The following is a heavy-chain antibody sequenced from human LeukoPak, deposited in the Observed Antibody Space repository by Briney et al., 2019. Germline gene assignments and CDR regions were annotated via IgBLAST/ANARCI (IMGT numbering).Heavy chain of an antibody. J-gene: IGHJ4*02. D-gene: IGHD6-13*01. CDR2: INPNSGGT. V-gene: IGHV1-2*02. Sequence: GASVKVSCKASGYTFTGYYMHWVRQAPGQGLEWMGWINPNSGGTNYAQKFRGRVTMTRDTSISTAYMELSRLRSDDTAVYYCARDATGYSSQYYFDYWGQGTLVTVSS. CDR1: GYTFTGYY. CDR3: ARDATGYSSQYYFDY.